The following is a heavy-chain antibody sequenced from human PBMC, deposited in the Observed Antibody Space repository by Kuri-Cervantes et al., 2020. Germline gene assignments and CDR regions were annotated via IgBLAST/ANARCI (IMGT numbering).Heavy chain of an antibody. D-gene: IGHD3-9*01. CDR3: ARRGDYYDILTGFSDAFDI. CDR2: INPNSGGT. J-gene: IGHJ3*02. V-gene: IGHV1-2*02. Sequence: ASVKVSCKASGYTFTGYYMHWVRQAPGQGLEWMGWINPNSGGTNYAQKFQGRVTMTRNTSISTAYMELSSLRSEDAAVYYCARRGDYYDILTGFSDAFDIWGQGTMVTVSS. CDR1: GYTFTGYY.